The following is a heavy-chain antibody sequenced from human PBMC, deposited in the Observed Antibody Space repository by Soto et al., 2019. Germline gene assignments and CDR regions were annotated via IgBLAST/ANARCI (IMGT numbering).Heavy chain of an antibody. V-gene: IGHV4-31*03. CDR1: GGSITTGFYY. Sequence: PSETLCLTCTVSGGSITTGFYYWSWIRQLPGKGLEWIGHRYYSESTYYNPSLKSRVSISLDTSKNQFSLKLSFVTAADTAMYYCARTKCSGGSCYSWSLDYWGQGTPVTVSS. CDR2: RYYSEST. CDR3: ARTKCSGGSCYSWSLDY. J-gene: IGHJ4*02. D-gene: IGHD2-15*01.